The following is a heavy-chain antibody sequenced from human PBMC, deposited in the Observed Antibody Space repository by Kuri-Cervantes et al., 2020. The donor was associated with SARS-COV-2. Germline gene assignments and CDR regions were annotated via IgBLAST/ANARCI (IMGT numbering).Heavy chain of an antibody. CDR3: AVSSDNIWSGYFGGVYFDY. CDR2: VNHNGGA. V-gene: IGHV4-34*01. J-gene: IGHJ4*02. CDR1: GGSLSGSF. Sequence: SETLSLTCAVYGGSLSGSFWSWIRQSPGKGLEWIGEVNHNGGANYNPSLKSRVTISVDTSKNQFSLKLSSVTAADTAVYYCAVSSDNIWSGYFGGVYFDYWGQGTLVTVSS. D-gene: IGHD3-3*01.